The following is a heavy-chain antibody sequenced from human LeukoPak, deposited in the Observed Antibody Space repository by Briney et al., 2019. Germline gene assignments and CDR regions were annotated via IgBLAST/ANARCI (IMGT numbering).Heavy chain of an antibody. CDR3: ARQREGIGAFDI. D-gene: IGHD3-16*01. J-gene: IGHJ3*02. CDR2: IYYSGST. V-gene: IGHV4-59*12. CDR1: GGSISSYY. Sequence: SETLSLTCTVSGGSISSYYWSWIRQPPGKGLEWIGYIYYSGSTNYNPSLKSRVTISVDTSKNQFSLNLSSVTAADTAVYYCARQREGIGAFDIWGQGTMVTVSS.